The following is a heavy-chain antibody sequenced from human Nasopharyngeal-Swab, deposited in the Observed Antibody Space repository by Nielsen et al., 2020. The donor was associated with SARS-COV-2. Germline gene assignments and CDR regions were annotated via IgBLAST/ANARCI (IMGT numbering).Heavy chain of an antibody. J-gene: IGHJ4*02. CDR1: GGTFSSYA. CDR3: ARVKPTDCSGGSCYSPPLGY. V-gene: IGHV1-69*04. CDR2: IIPILGIA. Sequence: SVKVSCKASGGTFSSYAISWVRQAPGQGLEWMGRIIPILGIANYAQKFQGRVTITADKSTSTAYMELSSLRSEDTAVYYCARVKPTDCSGGSCYSPPLGYWGQGTLVTVSS. D-gene: IGHD2-15*01.